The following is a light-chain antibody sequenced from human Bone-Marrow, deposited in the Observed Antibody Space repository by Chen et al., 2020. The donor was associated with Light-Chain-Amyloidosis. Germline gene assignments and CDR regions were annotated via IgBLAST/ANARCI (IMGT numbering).Light chain of an antibody. CDR2: EDT. CDR1: NNDVGGHAF. Sequence: QSALTQPASVSGFPGQSITISCTGTNNDVGGHAFVSWYQRHPGKAPKFLIYEDTERASGVSNRVSGSKSGNTASRTIAGLQAEDEADYYCSSFAAGSTWVVGGGTSLTVL. J-gene: IGLJ3*02. V-gene: IGLV2-23*01. CDR3: SSFAAGSTWV.